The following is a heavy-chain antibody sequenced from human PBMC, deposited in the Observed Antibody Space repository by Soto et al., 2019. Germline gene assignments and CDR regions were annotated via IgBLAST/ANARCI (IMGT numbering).Heavy chain of an antibody. D-gene: IGHD3-22*01. Sequence: VKVSCKASGGTFSSYTISWVRQAPGQGLEWMGRIIHILGIANYAQKFQGRVTITADKSTSTAYMELSSLRSEDTAVYYCARGYYYDSSGPYPFDPWGQGTLVTV. V-gene: IGHV1-69*02. CDR1: GGTFSSYT. CDR2: IIHILGIA. CDR3: ARGYYYDSSGPYPFDP. J-gene: IGHJ5*02.